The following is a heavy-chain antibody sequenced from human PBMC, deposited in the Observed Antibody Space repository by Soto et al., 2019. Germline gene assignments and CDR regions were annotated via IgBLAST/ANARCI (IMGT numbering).Heavy chain of an antibody. CDR3: ERYCMVFNT. CDR2: VTTDTI. Sequence: QVQLVESGGGLVKAGESLTLSCAASGFTFSDYFMTWIRQAPGKGLEWVSYVTTDTIHYADAVKGRFTVSRDSAKNSLYLQMINLGASDTAVYDCERYCMVFNTRRQGSLVTVS. D-gene: IGHD2-15*01. V-gene: IGHV3-11*01. J-gene: IGHJ5*02. CDR1: GFTFSDYF.